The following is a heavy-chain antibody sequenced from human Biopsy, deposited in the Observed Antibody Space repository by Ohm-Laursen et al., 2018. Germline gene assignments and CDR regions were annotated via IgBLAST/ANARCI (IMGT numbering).Heavy chain of an antibody. V-gene: IGHV1-24*01. CDR2: FAPENGKT. CDR1: GYTLTELS. Sequence: ASVKVSCKVSGYTLTELSMHWVRQAPGKGLEWMGGFAPENGKTVYAQNFQARVSMTEDTSTDTAYMELRSLRSEDTAVYYCAADVNVWNVNYWGQGALVTVSS. J-gene: IGHJ4*02. D-gene: IGHD1-1*01. CDR3: AADVNVWNVNY.